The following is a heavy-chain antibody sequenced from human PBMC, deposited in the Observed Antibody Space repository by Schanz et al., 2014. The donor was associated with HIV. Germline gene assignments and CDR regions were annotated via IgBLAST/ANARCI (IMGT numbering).Heavy chain of an antibody. D-gene: IGHD3-22*01. J-gene: IGHJ6*02. CDR3: RAWLLGDRMDV. CDR2: TSSDGTT. CDR1: GFAVSSNF. Sequence: VQLVESGGGVVQPGGSLRLSCAASGFAVSSNFLNWVRQTPGKGLEWVSFTSSDGTTYYADSVKGRFTISRDISRNTIYLQMNGLRDEDTAVYYCRAWLLGDRMDVWGQGTTVAVSS. V-gene: IGHV3-53*01.